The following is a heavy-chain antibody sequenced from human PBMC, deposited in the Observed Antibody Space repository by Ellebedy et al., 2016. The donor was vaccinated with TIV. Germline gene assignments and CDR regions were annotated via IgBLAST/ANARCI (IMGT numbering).Heavy chain of an antibody. J-gene: IGHJ6*02. Sequence: GESLKISCAASGFTFGDYFMSWVRQAPGKGLEWVSYITNTGSTTYYADSVKGRFTVARDNAKNSLFLQMNSLGAEDTAVYYCARAREPGYFAYYYYGMDVWGQGTTVTVSS. D-gene: IGHD3-9*01. CDR2: ITNTGSTT. CDR3: ARAREPGYFAYYYYGMDV. CDR1: GFTFGDYF. V-gene: IGHV3-11*01.